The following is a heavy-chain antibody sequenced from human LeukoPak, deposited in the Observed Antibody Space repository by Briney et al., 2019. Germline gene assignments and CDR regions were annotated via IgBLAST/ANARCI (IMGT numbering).Heavy chain of an antibody. D-gene: IGHD4-23*01. Sequence: GGSLRLSCAASGFTFSEYYMSWIRQAPGKGLDGVSYISSSGSTIYYADSVKGRFNISRDNAKNSLYLQLNSLRAEDTAVYYCARDSTTVGYWGQGTLVTVSS. CDR1: GFTFSEYY. CDR3: ARDSTTVGY. CDR2: ISSSGSTI. V-gene: IGHV3-11*01. J-gene: IGHJ4*02.